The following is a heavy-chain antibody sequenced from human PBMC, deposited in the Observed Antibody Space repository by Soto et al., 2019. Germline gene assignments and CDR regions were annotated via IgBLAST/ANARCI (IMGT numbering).Heavy chain of an antibody. J-gene: IGHJ4*02. CDR3: AKSHDILTGFSSPHFDY. CDR1: GDSVSSYY. Sequence: QVQLQESGPGLVKPSETLSLTCTVSGDSVSSYYWSWIWQPPGKGLEWIGYIYYSGSTNYNPSLKSRVTISVDTSKNQFSLKLSSVTAADTAVYYCAKSHDILTGFSSPHFDYWGQGTLVTVSS. V-gene: IGHV4-59*02. D-gene: IGHD3-9*01. CDR2: IYYSGST.